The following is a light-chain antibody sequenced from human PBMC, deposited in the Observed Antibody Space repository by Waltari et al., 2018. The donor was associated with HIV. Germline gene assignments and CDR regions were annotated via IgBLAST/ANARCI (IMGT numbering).Light chain of an antibody. V-gene: IGLV2-14*03. CDR1: SSDVGHSNS. Sequence: QSALTQPASVSGSPGQSITISCTGTSSDVGHSNSVSWYQQHPGKVPRVRMYDVSNRASGVSNRCSGSKSGDTASLTISGLQPEDEADYYCASYTTSSTRVFGTGTEVTV. J-gene: IGLJ1*01. CDR2: DVS. CDR3: ASYTTSSTRV.